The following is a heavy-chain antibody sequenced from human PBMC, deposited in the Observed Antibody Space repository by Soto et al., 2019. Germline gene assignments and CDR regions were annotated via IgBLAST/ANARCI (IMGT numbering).Heavy chain of an antibody. CDR1: GGSISSSSYY. Sequence: SETLSLTCTVSGGSISSSSYYWGWIRQPPGKGLEWIGSIYYSGSTYYNPSLKSRVTISVDTSKNQFSLKLSSVTAADTAVYYCARQAKILTIFGVVRLGYMDVWGKGTTVTVSS. D-gene: IGHD3-3*01. CDR2: IYYSGST. J-gene: IGHJ6*03. V-gene: IGHV4-39*01. CDR3: ARQAKILTIFGVVRLGYMDV.